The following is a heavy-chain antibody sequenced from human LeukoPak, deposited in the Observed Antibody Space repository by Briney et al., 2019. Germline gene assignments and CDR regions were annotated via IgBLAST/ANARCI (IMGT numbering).Heavy chain of an antibody. V-gene: IGHV4-59*01. CDR3: ARKAAAGIPPLYNWFDP. Sequence: SETLSLTCTVSGGSITNYYWSRIRQPPGKGLEWIGYIYYTGSTNYNPPLRSRVTISVDTSKNQLSLKLTSVTPADTAVYYCARKAAAGIPPLYNWFDPWGQGTLVTVSA. CDR2: IYYTGST. CDR1: GGSITNYY. J-gene: IGHJ5*02. D-gene: IGHD6-13*01.